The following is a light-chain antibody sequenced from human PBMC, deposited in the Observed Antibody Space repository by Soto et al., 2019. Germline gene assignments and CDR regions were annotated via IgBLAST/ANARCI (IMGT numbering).Light chain of an antibody. CDR1: SSDDGGDNY. J-gene: IGLJ1*01. CDR2: EVN. V-gene: IGLV2-8*01. CDR3: SSYAGSSNV. Sequence: QSVLTQPPSASGSPGQSVAISCTGTSSDDGGDNYVSWYQQHPGKAPKLMIYEVNKRPSGVPDRFSGSKSGNTASLTVSGLQADDEADYYCSSYAGSSNVFGTGTKLTVL.